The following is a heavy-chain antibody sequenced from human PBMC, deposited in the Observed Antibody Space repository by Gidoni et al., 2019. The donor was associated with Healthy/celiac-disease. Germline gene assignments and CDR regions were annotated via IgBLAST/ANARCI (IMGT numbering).Heavy chain of an antibody. CDR2: IWYDGSNK. D-gene: IGHD2-2*02. V-gene: IGHV3-33*01. J-gene: IGHJ6*02. Sequence: QVQLVESGGGVVQPGRSLRLSCAASGFTFSSYGLHWVRQAPGKGLGWVAVIWYDGSNKYYADSVKGRFTISRDNSKNTLYLQMNSLRAEDTAVYYCARDKGCSSTSCYRNAPYYYYYGMDVWGQGTTVTVSS. CDR1: GFTFSSYG. CDR3: ARDKGCSSTSCYRNAPYYYYYGMDV.